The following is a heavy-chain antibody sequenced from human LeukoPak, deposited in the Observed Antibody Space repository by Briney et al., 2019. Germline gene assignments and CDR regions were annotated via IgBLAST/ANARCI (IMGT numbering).Heavy chain of an antibody. CDR3: AKLAYSSSSSVDY. D-gene: IGHD6-6*01. J-gene: IGHJ4*02. CDR1: GFTLSTYG. V-gene: IGHV3-30*02. Sequence: GGSLRLSCAASGFTLSTYGTHWVRQAPVRGLGCVPCIRFEGSNKYYADSVKGRFTISRDNSKTTLYLQMNRQRAEDTAFFYVAKLAYSSSSSVDYWGQGTLVTVSS. CDR2: IRFEGSNK.